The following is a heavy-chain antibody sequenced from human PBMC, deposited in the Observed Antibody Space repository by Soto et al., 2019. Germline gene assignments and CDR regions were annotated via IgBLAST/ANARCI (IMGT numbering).Heavy chain of an antibody. CDR1: GGTFSSYA. J-gene: IGHJ4*02. D-gene: IGHD1-1*01. CDR2: IIPIVGTA. CDR3: ASDRYDTPHQLDY. V-gene: IGHV1-69*01. Sequence: QVQLVQSGAEVKKPGSSVKVSCKASGGTFSSYAISWVRQAPGQGLEWMGGIIPIVGTANYAQKFQGRVTITADESTSTAYMELSSLRSEDTAVYYGASDRYDTPHQLDYWGQGTLVTVSS.